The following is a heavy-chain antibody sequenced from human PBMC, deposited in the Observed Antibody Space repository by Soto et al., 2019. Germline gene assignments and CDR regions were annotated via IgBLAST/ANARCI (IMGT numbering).Heavy chain of an antibody. Sequence: GGSLRLSCAASGFTFSSYVMHWVRQAPGKGLEWMAVVWHDGSNKYYADSVKGRFTISRDYPKSTLYLYMYSLRVEDTAVYYCARGDIPNHSSGWYSDLDYWGQGTLVTVSS. D-gene: IGHD6-19*01. CDR2: VWHDGSNK. CDR3: ARGDIPNHSSGWYSDLDY. CDR1: GFTFSSYV. J-gene: IGHJ4*02. V-gene: IGHV3-33*01.